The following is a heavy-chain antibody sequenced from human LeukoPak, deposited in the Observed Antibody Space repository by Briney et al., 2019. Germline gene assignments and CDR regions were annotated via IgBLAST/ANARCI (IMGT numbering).Heavy chain of an antibody. CDR3: ARDGRERNRSWFDP. CDR1: GYTFTGYY. J-gene: IGHJ5*02. V-gene: IGHV1-18*04. Sequence: ASVKVSCKASGYTFTGYYMHWVRQAPGQGLEWMGWISAYNGNTNYAQKLQGRVTMTTDTSTSTAYMELRSLRSDDTAVYYCARDGRERNRSWFDPWGQGTLVTVSS. D-gene: IGHD1-26*01. CDR2: ISAYNGNT.